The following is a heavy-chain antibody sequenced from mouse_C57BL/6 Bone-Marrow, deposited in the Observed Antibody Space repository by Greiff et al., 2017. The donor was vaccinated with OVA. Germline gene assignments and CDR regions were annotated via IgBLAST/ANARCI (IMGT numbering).Heavy chain of an antibody. V-gene: IGHV1-55*01. Sequence: QVQLQQPGAELVKPGASVKMSCKASGYTFTSYWITWVKQRPGQGLEWIGDIYPGSGSTNYNEKFKSKATLTVDTSSSQAYMQLSTLTSEDSAVYYCARDYGSSNWYFGVWGTGTTVTVSS. CDR2: IYPGSGST. CDR3: ARDYGSSNWYFGV. D-gene: IGHD1-1*01. J-gene: IGHJ1*03. CDR1: GYTFTSYW.